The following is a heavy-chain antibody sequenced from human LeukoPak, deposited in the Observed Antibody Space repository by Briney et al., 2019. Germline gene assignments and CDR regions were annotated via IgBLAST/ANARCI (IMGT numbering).Heavy chain of an antibody. D-gene: IGHD2-2*01. CDR1: GYTFTSYD. V-gene: IGHV1-8*03. Sequence: GASVKVSCKASGYTFTSYDINWVRQATGQGLEWMGWMNPNSGNTGYAQKFQGRVTITRNTSISTAYMELSSLRSEDTAVYYCARWAGWRYCSSTSCYGWFDPWGQGTLVTVSS. CDR3: ARWAGWRYCSSTSCYGWFDP. CDR2: MNPNSGNT. J-gene: IGHJ5*02.